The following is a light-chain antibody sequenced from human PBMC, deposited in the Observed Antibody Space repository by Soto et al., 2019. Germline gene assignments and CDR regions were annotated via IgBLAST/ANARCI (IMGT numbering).Light chain of an antibody. CDR2: DVS. Sequence: QSALTQPASVSGSPGQSSTISCTGTSSDVGGYNYVSWYQQHPGKAPKLMIYDVSNRPSGVSNRFSGSKSGNTASLTISGLQAEDEADYYCSSYTSSSTRVFGGWTQLTVL. CDR3: SSYTSSSTRV. CDR1: SSDVGGYNY. V-gene: IGLV2-14*01. J-gene: IGLJ2*01.